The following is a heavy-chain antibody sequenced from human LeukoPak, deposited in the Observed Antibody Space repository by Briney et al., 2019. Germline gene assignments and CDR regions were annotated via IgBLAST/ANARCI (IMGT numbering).Heavy chain of an antibody. CDR1: GGSISSYY. V-gene: IGHV4-59*01. CDR2: IYYSGST. CDR3: ARGVSVYGMDV. Sequence: SETLSLTCTVSGGSISSYYWSWIRQPPGKGLEWIGYIYYSGSTNYNPSLKSRVTISVDTSKNQFSLKLSSVAAADTAVYYCARGVSVYGMDVWGQGTTVTVSS. J-gene: IGHJ6*02.